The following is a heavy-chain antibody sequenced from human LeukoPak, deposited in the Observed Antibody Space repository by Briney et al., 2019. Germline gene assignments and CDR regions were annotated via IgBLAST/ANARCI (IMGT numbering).Heavy chain of an antibody. J-gene: IGHJ6*02. V-gene: IGHV3-30-3*01. Sequence: GGSLRLSCAASGFTLSSYAMHWVRQAPGKGLEWVAVISYDGSNKYYADSVKGRFTISRDNSKNTLYLQMNSLRAEDTAVYYCAREDYGDSRIPYYGMDVWGQGTTVTVSS. CDR2: ISYDGSNK. CDR1: GFTLSSYA. D-gene: IGHD4-17*01. CDR3: AREDYGDSRIPYYGMDV.